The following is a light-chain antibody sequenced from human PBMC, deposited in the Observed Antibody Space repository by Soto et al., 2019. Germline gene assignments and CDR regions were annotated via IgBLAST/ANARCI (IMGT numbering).Light chain of an antibody. CDR1: QSVTVN. J-gene: IGKJ1*01. CDR2: GAS. Sequence: EIVMTQSPATLSVSPGERATLSCRASQSVTVNSLALYQQKPGQAPRLLIYGASTRATGIPARFSGSGSGTEFTLTISSLQSEDFAVYYCQQYNNWPRTFGQGTKVDIK. CDR3: QQYNNWPRT. V-gene: IGKV3-15*01.